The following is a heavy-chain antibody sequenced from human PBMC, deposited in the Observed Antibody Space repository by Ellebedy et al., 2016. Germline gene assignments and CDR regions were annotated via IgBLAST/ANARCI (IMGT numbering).Heavy chain of an antibody. CDR1: GYSFTSYW. Sequence: GESLKISXKGFGYSFTSYWIGWVRQMSGKGLEWMGIIYPGDSDTRYSPSFQGQVTISADKSISTAYLQWSGLKASDTAMYYCARHPYSGYDADYGGNSEGYFDLWGRGTLVTVSS. CDR3: ARHPYSGYDADYGGNSEGYFDL. CDR2: IYPGDSDT. D-gene: IGHD4-23*01. V-gene: IGHV5-51*01. J-gene: IGHJ2*01.